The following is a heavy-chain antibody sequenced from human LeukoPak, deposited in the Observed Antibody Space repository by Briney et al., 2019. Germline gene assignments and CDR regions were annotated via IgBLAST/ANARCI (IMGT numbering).Heavy chain of an antibody. CDR3: ANSYDSSGYGYFDY. CDR1: GFTFSSYG. CDR2: IRYDGNNK. D-gene: IGHD3-22*01. V-gene: IGHV3-30*02. J-gene: IGHJ4*02. Sequence: GGSLRLSCAASGFTFSSYGMHWVRQAPGKGLEWVAFIRYDGNNKYYADSVKGRFTISRDNSKNTLYLQMNSLRAEDTAVYYCANSYDSSGYGYFDYWGQGILVTVSS.